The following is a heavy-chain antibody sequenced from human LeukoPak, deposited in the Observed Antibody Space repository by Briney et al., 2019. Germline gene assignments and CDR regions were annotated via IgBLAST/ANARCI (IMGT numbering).Heavy chain of an antibody. CDR3: AKKGTASSWYYSDY. J-gene: IGHJ4*02. D-gene: IGHD6-13*01. V-gene: IGHV3-23*01. Sequence: GGSLRPSCAASGFTFSSYVMNWVRQAPGKGLEWVSAISGSGATTYYADSVRGRFTISRDNSKNTLYLQMNSLRAEDTAVSYCAKKGTASSWYYSDYWGQGTLVTVSS. CDR1: GFTFSSYV. CDR2: ISGSGATT.